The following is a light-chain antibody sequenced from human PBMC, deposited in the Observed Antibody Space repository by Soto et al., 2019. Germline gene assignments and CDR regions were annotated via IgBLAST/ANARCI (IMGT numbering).Light chain of an antibody. CDR1: QSITSNY. J-gene: IGKJ1*01. Sequence: DIVLTQSQDTLSLSPGERATLSCRASQSITSNYLAWYQQEPGQAPRLLIYGASSRATGIPDRFSGSGSGTDFTLTISRLEPEDFAVYYCQQYGISPRTFGQ. V-gene: IGKV3-20*01. CDR3: QQYGISPRT. CDR2: GAS.